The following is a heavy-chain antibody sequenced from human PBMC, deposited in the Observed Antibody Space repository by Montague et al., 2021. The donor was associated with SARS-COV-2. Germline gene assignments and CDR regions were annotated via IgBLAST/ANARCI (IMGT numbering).Heavy chain of an antibody. CDR3: ASAVDYYAHFDS. Sequence: SETLSLTCTVSGGSISSQTSCWGWVRLPPGKGLEWIGSICCSGMAHYTPSLKSRLIISLDTSKTHVSLKLRSVTAADTAVYYCASAVDYYAHFDSWGQGTLVSVSS. J-gene: IGHJ4*02. V-gene: IGHV4-39*07. CDR2: ICCSGMA. CDR1: GGSISSQTSC. D-gene: IGHD3-22*01.